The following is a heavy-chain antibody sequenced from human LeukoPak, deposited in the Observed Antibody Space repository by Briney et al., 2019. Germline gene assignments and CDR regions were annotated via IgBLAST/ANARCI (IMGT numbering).Heavy chain of an antibody. CDR3: TSVGFGPYYFDN. CDR2: IKSKTDGGTT. CDR1: EFPFSKAW. D-gene: IGHD3-10*01. V-gene: IGHV3-15*01. J-gene: IGHJ4*02. Sequence: GGSLRLSCAVSEFPFSKAWMSWVRQAPGKGLEWVGRIKSKTDGGTTDYAAPVKGRFTISRDDSKNTVYLQMNSLKTEDTAVYYCTSVGFGPYYFDNWGQGTLVTVSS.